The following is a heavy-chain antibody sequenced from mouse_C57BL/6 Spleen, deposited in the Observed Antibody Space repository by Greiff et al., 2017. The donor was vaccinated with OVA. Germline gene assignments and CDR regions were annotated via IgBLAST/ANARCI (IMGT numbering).Heavy chain of an antibody. CDR1: GYTFTSYW. CDR3: ARRGGSFPYYAMDD. CDR2: IYPSDSET. V-gene: IGHV1-61*01. D-gene: IGHD1-1*01. J-gene: IGHJ4*01. Sequence: VKLQQPGAELVRPGSSVKLSCKASGYTFTSYWMDWVKQRPGQGLEWIGNIYPSDSETHYNQKFKDKATLTVDKSSSTAYMQLSSLTSEDSAVYYCARRGGSFPYYAMDDWGQGTSVTVSS.